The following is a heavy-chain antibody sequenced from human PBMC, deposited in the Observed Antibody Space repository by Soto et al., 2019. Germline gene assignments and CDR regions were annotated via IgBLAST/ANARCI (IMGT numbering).Heavy chain of an antibody. CDR1: GFTFSSYD. Sequence: GGSLRLSCAASGFTFSSYDMHWVRQATGKGLEWVSAIGTAGDTYYPGSVKGRFTISRENAKNSLYLQMNSLRAGDTAVYYCARVLLWLGELLAYYFDYWGQGTLVTVSS. CDR2: IGTAGDT. V-gene: IGHV3-13*01. J-gene: IGHJ4*02. CDR3: ARVLLWLGELLAYYFDY. D-gene: IGHD3-10*01.